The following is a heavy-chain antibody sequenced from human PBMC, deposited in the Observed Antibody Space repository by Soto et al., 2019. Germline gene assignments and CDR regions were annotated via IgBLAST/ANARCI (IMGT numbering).Heavy chain of an antibody. CDR1: GFSFAGYA. CDR3: AKNFSPLSPDSYFDY. Sequence: GGSLRLSCAASGFSFAGYAVAWVRQAPGKGLEWVSTVSGGGGSTYYADSVKGRFTISRDNSGNTVYLQMNSLNAGDTALYFCAKNFSPLSPDSYFDYWGQGALVTVSS. CDR2: VSGGGGST. D-gene: IGHD2-21*01. J-gene: IGHJ4*02. V-gene: IGHV3-23*01.